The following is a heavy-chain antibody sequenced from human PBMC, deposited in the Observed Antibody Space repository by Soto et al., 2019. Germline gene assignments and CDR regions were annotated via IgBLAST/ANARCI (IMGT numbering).Heavy chain of an antibody. CDR1: GVSISSYY. J-gene: IGHJ4*02. CDR2: IYYSGST. V-gene: IGHV4-30-4*01. CDR3: ARVRRYYDSSGYYYFSNFHY. Sequence: SETLSLTCTVSGVSISSYYWSWIRQPPGKGLEWIGNIYYSGSTYYNPSLKSRVTISVDTSKNQFSLKLTSVTAADTAVYYCARVRRYYDSSGYYYFSNFHYWGQGTLVTVSS. D-gene: IGHD3-22*01.